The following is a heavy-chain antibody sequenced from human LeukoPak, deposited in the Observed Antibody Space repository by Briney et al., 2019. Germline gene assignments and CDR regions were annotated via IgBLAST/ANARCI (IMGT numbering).Heavy chain of an antibody. CDR3: ASDPEVIGGASDYYYGMDV. CDR1: GFTFSSYS. CDR2: ISSSSSYV. V-gene: IGHV3-21*01. D-gene: IGHD3-16*01. Sequence: GGSLRLSCAASGFTFSSYSMNWVRQAPGKGLEWVSSISSSSSYVYYADSVKGRFTISRDNAKNSLYLQMNSLRAEDTAVYYCASDPEVIGGASDYYYGMDVWGKGTTVTVSS. J-gene: IGHJ6*04.